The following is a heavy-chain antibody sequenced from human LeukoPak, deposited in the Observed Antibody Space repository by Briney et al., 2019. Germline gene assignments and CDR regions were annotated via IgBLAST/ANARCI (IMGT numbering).Heavy chain of an antibody. J-gene: IGHJ3*02. CDR3: ARDEAGLGTMVRGPNDAFDI. Sequence: ASVKVSCKASGYTFTSYAMHWVRQAPGQRLEWMGWINAGNGNTKYSQKFQGRVTITRDTSASTAYMELSSLRSEDTAVYYCARDEAGLGTMVRGPNDAFDIWGQGTMVTVSS. CDR2: INAGNGNT. CDR1: GYTFTSYA. V-gene: IGHV1-3*01. D-gene: IGHD3-10*01.